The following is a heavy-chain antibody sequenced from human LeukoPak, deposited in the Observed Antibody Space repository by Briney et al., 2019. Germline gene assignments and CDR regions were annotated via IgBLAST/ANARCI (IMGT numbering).Heavy chain of an antibody. J-gene: IGHJ4*02. CDR1: GYTFTSYD. V-gene: IGHV1-8*01. Sequence: ASVKVSCKASGYTFTSYDINWVRQATGQGLEWMGWMNPNSGNTGYAQKFQGRVTMTRNTSISTAYMELSRLRSDDTAVYYCARDHDYVWGSYREYYFDYWGQGTLVTVSS. D-gene: IGHD3-16*02. CDR3: ARDHDYVWGSYREYYFDY. CDR2: MNPNSGNT.